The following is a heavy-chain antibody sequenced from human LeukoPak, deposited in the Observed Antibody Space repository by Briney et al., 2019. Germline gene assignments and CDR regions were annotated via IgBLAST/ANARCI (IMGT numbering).Heavy chain of an antibody. V-gene: IGHV3-23*01. CDR3: AKGPLVTLDI. D-gene: IGHD2-8*02. CDR1: GFTFSSYG. J-gene: IGHJ3*02. CDR2: ISGSGGST. Sequence: GGSLRLSCAASGFTFSSYGMSWVRQAPGKGLEWVSAISGSGGSTYYADSVKGRFTISRDNSKNTLYLHMNSLRAEDTAVYYCAKGPLVTLDIWGQGTMVTVSS.